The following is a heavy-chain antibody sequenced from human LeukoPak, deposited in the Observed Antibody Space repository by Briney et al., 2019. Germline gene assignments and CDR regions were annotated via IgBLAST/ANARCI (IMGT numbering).Heavy chain of an antibody. Sequence: GGSLRLSCAASGFTVSSNYMSWVRQAPGKGLEWVSVIYSSGSTYYADSVKGRFTISRDNSRTTVYLQMNSLSVNDTAVYYCAKDQVEFYFDYWGQGALVTVSS. V-gene: IGHV3-53*01. J-gene: IGHJ4*02. CDR2: IYSSGST. CDR3: AKDQVEFYFDY. CDR1: GFTVSSNY.